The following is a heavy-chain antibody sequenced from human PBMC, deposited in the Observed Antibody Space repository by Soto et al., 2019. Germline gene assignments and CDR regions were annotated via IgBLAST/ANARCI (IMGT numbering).Heavy chain of an antibody. Sequence: VASVKVSCKASGYTFTSYGISWVRQAPGQGLEWMGWISAYNGNTNYAQKLQGRVTMTTDTSTSTAYMELRSLRSDDTAVYFCARGYYYDSSGSYDAFDIWGQGAIVTVSS. CDR2: ISAYNGNT. D-gene: IGHD3-22*01. J-gene: IGHJ3*02. CDR3: ARGYYYDSSGSYDAFDI. V-gene: IGHV1-18*01. CDR1: GYTFTSYG.